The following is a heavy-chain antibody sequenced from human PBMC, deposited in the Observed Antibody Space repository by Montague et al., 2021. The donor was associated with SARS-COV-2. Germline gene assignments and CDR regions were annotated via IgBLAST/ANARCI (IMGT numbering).Heavy chain of an antibody. V-gene: IGHV2-70*11. CDR2: IDWDDDK. Sequence: PALVKPTQTLTLTCTFSGFSLITSGMCVSWIRQPPGKALEWLARIDWDDDKYYSTSLKTRLTISKDTSKNQVVLTMTNMDPVDTATYCCARTYIAAASTSLDYWGQGTLVTVSS. D-gene: IGHD6-13*01. CDR1: GFSLITSGMC. J-gene: IGHJ4*02. CDR3: ARTYIAAASTSLDY.